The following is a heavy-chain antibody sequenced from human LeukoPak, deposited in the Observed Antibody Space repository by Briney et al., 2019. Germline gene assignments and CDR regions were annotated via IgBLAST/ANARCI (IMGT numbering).Heavy chain of an antibody. V-gene: IGHV3-23*01. Sequence: GGSLRLSCAASGFTFSSYAMSWVRQAPGKGLEWVSAISGSGGSTYYADSVKGRFTISRDNSKNTLYLQMNSLRAEDTAVYYCARGYSYGYPLYYFDYWGQGTLVTVSS. CDR2: ISGSGGST. CDR1: GFTFSSYA. D-gene: IGHD5-18*01. J-gene: IGHJ4*02. CDR3: ARGYSYGYPLYYFDY.